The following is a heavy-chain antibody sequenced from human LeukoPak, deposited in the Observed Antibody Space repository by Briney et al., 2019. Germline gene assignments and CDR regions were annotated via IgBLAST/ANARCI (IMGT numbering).Heavy chain of an antibody. Sequence: SETLSLTCAVYGGSFSGYYWSWIRQPPGKGLEWIGEINHSGSTNYNPSLKSRVTISVDTSKNQFSLKLSSVTAADTAVYYCAREGGWAPAIAARTHYYYYYMDVWGKGTTVTVS. CDR2: INHSGST. D-gene: IGHD6-6*01. CDR1: GGSFSGYY. CDR3: AREGGWAPAIAARTHYYYYYMDV. V-gene: IGHV4-34*01. J-gene: IGHJ6*03.